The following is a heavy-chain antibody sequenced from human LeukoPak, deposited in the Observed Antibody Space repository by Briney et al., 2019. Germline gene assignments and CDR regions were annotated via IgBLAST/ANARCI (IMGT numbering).Heavy chain of an antibody. J-gene: IGHJ4*02. V-gene: IGHV3-74*03. CDR1: GFTFSTYW. CDR2: IKSDGSGI. CDR3: ARDWYHAIDY. Sequence: GGSLRLSCTASGFTFSTYWMHWVRQAPGKGLVWVSRIKSDGSGIMYADFVKGRFTISRDNAKNTLYLQMNSLRAEDTAVYYCARDWYHAIDYWGQGTLVTVSS. D-gene: IGHD2-2*01.